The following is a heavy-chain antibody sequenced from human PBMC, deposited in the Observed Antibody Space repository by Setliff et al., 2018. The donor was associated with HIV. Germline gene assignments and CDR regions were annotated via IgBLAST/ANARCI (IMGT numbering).Heavy chain of an antibody. Sequence: PGGSLRLSCAASGFTLTDYPMHWVRQAPGNGLEWVAVIASHGNWHDYAASVKGRFTISRDTSRNTLYLQMNSLRVGDSALYYCARENNFDYWGQGTLVTVSS. J-gene: IGHJ4*02. V-gene: IGHV3-30*04. CDR1: GFTLTDYP. CDR2: IASHGNWH. CDR3: ARENNFDY.